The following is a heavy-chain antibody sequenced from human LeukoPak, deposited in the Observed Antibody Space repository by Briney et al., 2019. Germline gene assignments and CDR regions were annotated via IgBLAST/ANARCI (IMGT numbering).Heavy chain of an antibody. Sequence: SETLSLTCTVSGVSMTNYYWSWIRQPPGKGLEWIAYSHNSGETKYNPSLKSRITISVDTSKNEFSLKLSSVTAADTAVYYCARPPGASAAFDIWCQGTTVTVSA. J-gene: IGHJ3*02. CDR2: SHNSGET. CDR1: GVSMTNYY. CDR3: ARPPGASAAFDI. D-gene: IGHD6-13*01. V-gene: IGHV4-59*08.